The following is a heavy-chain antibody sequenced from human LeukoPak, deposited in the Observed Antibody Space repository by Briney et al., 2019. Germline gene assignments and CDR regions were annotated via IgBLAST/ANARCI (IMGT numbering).Heavy chain of an antibody. V-gene: IGHV7-4-1*02. J-gene: IGHJ6*02. Sequence: ASVKVSCKVSGYTLTELSMHWVRQAPGQGLEWMGWINTNTGNPTYAQGFTGRFVFSLDTSVSTAYLQISSLKAEDTAVYYCAVAEYCSSTSCYGYYYYGMDVWGQGTTVTVSS. CDR3: AVAEYCSSTSCYGYYYYGMDV. CDR2: INTNTGNP. D-gene: IGHD2-2*01. CDR1: GYTLTELS.